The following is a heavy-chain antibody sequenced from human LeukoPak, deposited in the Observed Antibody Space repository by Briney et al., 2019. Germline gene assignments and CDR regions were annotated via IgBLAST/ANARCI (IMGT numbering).Heavy chain of an antibody. V-gene: IGHV3-23*01. CDR1: GLTFTSQG. CDR3: AKMQGYFDL. J-gene: IGHJ2*01. Sequence: GGCLSLSCVASGLTFTSQGMAWVRQAPAKGLEWVSAITGCGDNTYYADSVKGRFTISRNNSKNTLYLQMNSLSAEDTAVYYCAKMQGYFDLWGRGTLVTVSS. CDR2: ITGCGDNT.